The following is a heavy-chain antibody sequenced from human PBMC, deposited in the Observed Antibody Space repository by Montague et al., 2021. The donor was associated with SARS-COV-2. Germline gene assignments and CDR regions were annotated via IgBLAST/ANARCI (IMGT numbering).Heavy chain of an antibody. V-gene: IGHV6-1*01. CDR3: ARAYCGGDCYFYWYFDL. CDR2: TYYRSKRYN. CDR1: GDSVSSNIAN. J-gene: IGHJ2*01. Sequence: CAISGDSVSSNIANWNWIRQSPSRGFEWLGRTYYRSKRYNDYAVFVKSRVIIKPDTSNNRISLQLNSVTPEDTAVYYCARAYCGGDCYFYWYFDLWGHGTLVTVSS. D-gene: IGHD2-21*02.